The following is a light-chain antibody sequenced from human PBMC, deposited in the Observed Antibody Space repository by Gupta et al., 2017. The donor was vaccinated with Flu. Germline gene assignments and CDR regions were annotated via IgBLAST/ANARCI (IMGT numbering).Light chain of an antibody. J-gene: IGLJ3*02. CDR3: ALYLGGSISM. CDR1: SGSFSPDNH. V-gene: IGLV8-61*01. CDR2: ATD. Sequence: VVPQEPSLSAAPGGTVTSTCALSSGSFSPDNHPTWYQQTPGQTPRTLFFATDRRSSGVPDRFSAAIRGARAALTITGAHADDESDYYCALYLGGSISMFGGGTKLTVL.